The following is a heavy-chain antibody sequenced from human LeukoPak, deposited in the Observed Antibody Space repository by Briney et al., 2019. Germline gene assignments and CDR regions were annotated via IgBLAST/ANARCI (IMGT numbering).Heavy chain of an antibody. D-gene: IGHD3-16*02. J-gene: IGHJ4*02. Sequence: PGGSLRLSCAASGFSVSSSYMSWVRQAPGKGLEWVSVLFRDDTTYYAESVKGRFTISRDNSKNTLYLQMSSVRAEDTAVYYCAGAAYKSGTYIVNHDHWGQGTLVAVSS. CDR1: GFSVSSSY. CDR2: LFRDDTT. CDR3: AGAAYKSGTYIVNHDH. V-gene: IGHV3-53*01.